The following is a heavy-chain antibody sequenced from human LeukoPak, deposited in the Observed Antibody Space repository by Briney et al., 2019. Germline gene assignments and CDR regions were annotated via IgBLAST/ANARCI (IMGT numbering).Heavy chain of an antibody. CDR1: GYSFTTHW. CDR2: LYPGDSDT. V-gene: IGHV5-51*01. CDR3: ARPVYGSGNWYFDL. Sequence: GEPLKISCKASGYSFTTHWIGWVRQLPGKGLEWMGILYPGDSDTRYSPSFQGQVTISGDKSISTAYLQWSSLKASDTAMYYCARPVYGSGNWYFDLWDRGTLVTVSS. J-gene: IGHJ2*01. D-gene: IGHD3-10*01.